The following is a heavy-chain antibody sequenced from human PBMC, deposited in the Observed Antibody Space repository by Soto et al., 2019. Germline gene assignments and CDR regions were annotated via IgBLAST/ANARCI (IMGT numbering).Heavy chain of an antibody. CDR1: GYSFTSYW. Sequence: EVQLVQSGAEVKKPGESLKISCKGSGYSFTSYWIGWVRQMPGKGLEWMGIIYPGDSDTRYSPSFQGQVTISADKSISTAYLQWSSLKASDTAMYYCARPFSYYYDSSGYFDYWGQGTLVTVSS. CDR3: ARPFSYYYDSSGYFDY. V-gene: IGHV5-51*01. D-gene: IGHD3-22*01. CDR2: IYPGDSDT. J-gene: IGHJ4*02.